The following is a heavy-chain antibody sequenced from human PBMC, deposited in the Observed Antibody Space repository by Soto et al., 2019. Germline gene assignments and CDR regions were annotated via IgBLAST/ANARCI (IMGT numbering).Heavy chain of an antibody. V-gene: IGHV4-59*01. CDR2: ILYTGYT. J-gene: IGHJ5*02. CDR3: ARERGEWFGDLLPNGWFDP. D-gene: IGHD3-10*01. Sequence: SETLSLTCTVSGGSISDYYWCWIRQPPGKGLEWIGYILYTGYTNYNPSLKSRITISIDTSRNQFSLRLSSVTAADTAVYYCARERGEWFGDLLPNGWFDPWSQGTLVTVSS. CDR1: GGSISDYY.